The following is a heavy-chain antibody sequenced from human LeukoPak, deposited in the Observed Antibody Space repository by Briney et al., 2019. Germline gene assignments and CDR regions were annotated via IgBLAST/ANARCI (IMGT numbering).Heavy chain of an antibody. Sequence: GRSLRLSCAASGFTFSSYAMHWVRQAPGKGLEWVAVISYDGSNKYYADSVKGRFTISRDNSKNTLYLQMNSLRAEGTAVYYCARDHKDYLVDYWGQGTLVTVSS. CDR3: ARDHKDYLVDY. D-gene: IGHD2/OR15-2a*01. V-gene: IGHV3-30*04. J-gene: IGHJ4*02. CDR1: GFTFSSYA. CDR2: ISYDGSNK.